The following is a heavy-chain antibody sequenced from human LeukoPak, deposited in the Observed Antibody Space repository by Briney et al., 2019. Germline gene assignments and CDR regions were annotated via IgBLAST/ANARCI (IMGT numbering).Heavy chain of an antibody. D-gene: IGHD3-16*01. CDR1: GYTFTSYY. Sequence: ASVKVSCKASGYTFTSYYMHWVRQAPGQGLKWMGIINPSGGSTSYAQKFQGRVTMTRDMSTSTVYMELNSLRAEDTAVYYCAKGLGLLGRDAFDIWGQGTMVTVSS. V-gene: IGHV1-46*01. CDR3: AKGLGLLGRDAFDI. CDR2: INPSGGST. J-gene: IGHJ3*02.